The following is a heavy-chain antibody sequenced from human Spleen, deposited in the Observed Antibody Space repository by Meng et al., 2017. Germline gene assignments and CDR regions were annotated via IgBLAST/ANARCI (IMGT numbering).Heavy chain of an antibody. CDR2: IPHRGSS. J-gene: IGHJ1*01. Sequence: QVQLQESGPALVKPSETLSLTCAVSGDSITNHNWWAWVRQPPGKGLVWIGEIPHRGSSAYNPSLKSRVSMSIDKSKNQFSLKLTSVTAADTAVYHCLRGSGGSVWGQGTLVTVSS. CDR3: LRGSGGSV. D-gene: IGHD3-10*01. CDR1: GDSITNHNW. V-gene: IGHV4-4*02.